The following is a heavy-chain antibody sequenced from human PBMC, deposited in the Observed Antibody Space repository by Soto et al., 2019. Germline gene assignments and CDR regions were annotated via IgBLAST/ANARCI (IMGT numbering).Heavy chain of an antibody. V-gene: IGHV3-48*03. CDR3: ARTRSSDWIFDY. J-gene: IGHJ4*02. Sequence: PGGSLRLSCAASGFTFSSYEMNRVRQAPGKGLEWVSYISSSGSTIYYADSVKGRFTISRDNAKNSLYLQMNSLRAEDTAVYYCARTRSSDWIFDYWGQGTLVTVSS. CDR2: ISSSGSTI. D-gene: IGHD2-21*01. CDR1: GFTFSSYE.